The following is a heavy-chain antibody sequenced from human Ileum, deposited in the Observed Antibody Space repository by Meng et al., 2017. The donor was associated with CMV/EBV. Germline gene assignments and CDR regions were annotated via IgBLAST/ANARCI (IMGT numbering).Heavy chain of an antibody. CDR1: GYIFPNFA. CDR2: INTDTGKP. D-gene: IGHD2-15*01. V-gene: IGHV7-4-1*02. Sequence: SCQTSGYIFPNFAMNWLRQAPGQGLEWVGWINTDTGKPTYAPGFTGRFVFSLDTSVGTAYLHISDLKADDTAVYYCARDIGLRGFDYWGQGTLVTVSS. CDR3: ARDIGLRGFDY. J-gene: IGHJ4*02.